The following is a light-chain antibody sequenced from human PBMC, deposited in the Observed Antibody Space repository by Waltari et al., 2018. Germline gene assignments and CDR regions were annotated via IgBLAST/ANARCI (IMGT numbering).Light chain of an antibody. J-gene: IGLJ1*01. CDR1: STDLASYNL. CDR2: EAT. Sequence: QSALSQPASVSGSPGQSLTITCTGASTDLASYNLVAWYQHHPNRAPKLLIYEATKRPSWISHRFAGAKSGATASLRISGLQADDEADYYCCSYTGSSTSYGCGGGTKVTVL. CDR3: CSYTGSSTSYG. V-gene: IGLV2-23*01.